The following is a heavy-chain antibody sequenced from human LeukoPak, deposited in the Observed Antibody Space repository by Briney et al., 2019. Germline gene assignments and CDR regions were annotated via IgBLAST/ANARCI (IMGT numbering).Heavy chain of an antibody. CDR1: GGSISSYY. Sequence: SETLSLTCTVSGGSISSYYWSWIRQPPGKGLEWIGYIYSSGSTNYNPSLKSRVTISVDTSKNQFSLKLSSVTAADTAVYYCARAYDFRTPGGFYYYMDVWGKGTTVTLSS. CDR3: ARAYDFRTPGGFYYYMDV. J-gene: IGHJ6*03. CDR2: IYSSGST. V-gene: IGHV4-59*01. D-gene: IGHD3-3*01.